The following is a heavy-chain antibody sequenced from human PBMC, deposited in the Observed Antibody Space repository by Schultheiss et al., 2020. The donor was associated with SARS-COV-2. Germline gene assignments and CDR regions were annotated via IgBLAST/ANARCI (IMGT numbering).Heavy chain of an antibody. CDR3: AKEWDGSGSYHFDY. D-gene: IGHD3-10*01. J-gene: IGHJ4*02. CDR2: ISGSGGST. Sequence: GGSLRLSCAASGFTFSSYSMSWVRQAPGKGLEWVSAISGSGGSTYYADSVKGRFTISRDNAKNSLYLQMNSLRAEDTAVYYCAKEWDGSGSYHFDYWGQGTLVTVSS. V-gene: IGHV3-23*01. CDR1: GFTFSSYS.